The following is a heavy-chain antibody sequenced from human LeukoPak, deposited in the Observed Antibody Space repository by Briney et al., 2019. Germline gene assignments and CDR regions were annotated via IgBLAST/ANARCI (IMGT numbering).Heavy chain of an antibody. D-gene: IGHD3-10*01. CDR3: ARDSPESWFGELPDAFDI. CDR2: ISAYNGNT. V-gene: IGHV1-18*01. CDR1: GYTFTSYG. Sequence: ASVKVSCKASGYTFTSYGMSWVRQAPGQGLEWMGWISAYNGNTNYAQKLQGRVTMTTDTSTSTAYMELRSLRSDDTAVYYCARDSPESWFGELPDAFDIWGQGTMVTVSS. J-gene: IGHJ3*02.